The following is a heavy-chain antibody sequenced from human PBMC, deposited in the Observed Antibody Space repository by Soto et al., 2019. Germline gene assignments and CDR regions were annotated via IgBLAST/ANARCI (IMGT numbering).Heavy chain of an antibody. J-gene: IGHJ6*02. CDR1: GGTFSSYA. CDR3: ARGIAAAGLAYYYYGMDV. D-gene: IGHD6-13*01. Sequence: SVKVSCKASGGTFSSYAISWVRQAPGQGLEWMGGIIPIFGTANYAQKFRGRVTITADESTSTAYMELSSLRSEDTAVYYCARGIAAAGLAYYYYGMDVWGQGTTVTVSS. CDR2: IIPIFGTA. V-gene: IGHV1-69*13.